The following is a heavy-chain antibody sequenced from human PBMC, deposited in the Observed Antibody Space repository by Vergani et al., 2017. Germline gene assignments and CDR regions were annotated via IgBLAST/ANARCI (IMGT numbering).Heavy chain of an antibody. Sequence: VQLVESGGGVVQPGRSLRLSCAASGFTFSSYGMHWVRQAPGKGLEWVSAISGSGGSTYYADSVKGRFTISRDNSKNTLYLQMNSLRAEDTAVYYCANDLDWNFVSWFYPWSQGSLVTVSS. D-gene: IGHD1-7*01. CDR2: ISGSGGST. J-gene: IGHJ5*02. CDR3: ANDLDWNFVSWFYP. CDR1: GFTFSSYG. V-gene: IGHV3-23*04.